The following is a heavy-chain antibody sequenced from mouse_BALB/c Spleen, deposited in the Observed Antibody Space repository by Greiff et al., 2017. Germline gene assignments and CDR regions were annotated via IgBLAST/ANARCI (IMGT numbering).Heavy chain of an antibody. CDR3: AREGSTATFYYFDY. J-gene: IGHJ2*01. D-gene: IGHD1-2*01. CDR1: GYTFTDYN. Sequence: EVQLQQSGPELVKPGASVKIPCKASGYTFTDYNMDWVKQSHGKSLEWIGDINPNNGGTIYNQKFKGKATLTVDKSSSTAYMELRSLTSEDTAVYYCAREGSTATFYYFDYWGQGTTLTVSS. V-gene: IGHV1-18*01. CDR2: INPNNGGT.